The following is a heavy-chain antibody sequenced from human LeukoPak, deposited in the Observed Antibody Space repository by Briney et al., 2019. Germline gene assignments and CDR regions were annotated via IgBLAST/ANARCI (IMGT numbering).Heavy chain of an antibody. J-gene: IGHJ5*02. CDR2: IYPADSDT. D-gene: IGHD2-2*01. CDR1: GYSFASFW. CDR3: ARQSAAAQYTNWFDP. V-gene: IGHV5-51*01. Sequence: GESLKISCKESGYSFASFWIGWVRQMPGKGLEWMGVIYPADSDTRYSPSFQGQVTISADKSTSTAYLQWSTLKASDTAIYYCARQSAAAQYTNWFDPWGQGTLVTVSS.